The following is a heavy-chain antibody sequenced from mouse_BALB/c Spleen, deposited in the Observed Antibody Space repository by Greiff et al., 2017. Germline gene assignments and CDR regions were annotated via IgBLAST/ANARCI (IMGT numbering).Heavy chain of an antibody. CDR2: IDPENGDT. D-gene: IGHD4-1*01. CDR3: NAGTGAY. CDR1: GFNIKDYY. V-gene: IGHV14-4*02. J-gene: IGHJ3*01. Sequence: VHVKQSGAELVRSGASVKLSCTASGFNIKDYYMHWVKQRPEQGLEWIGWIDPENGDTEYAPKFQGKATMTADTSSNTAYLQLSSLTSEDTAVYYCNAGTGAYWGQGTLVTVSA.